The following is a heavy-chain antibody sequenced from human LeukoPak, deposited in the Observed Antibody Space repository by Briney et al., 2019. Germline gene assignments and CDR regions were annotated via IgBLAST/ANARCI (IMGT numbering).Heavy chain of an antibody. J-gene: IGHJ4*02. CDR1: GGSISSGDYY. CDR2: IYYSGST. D-gene: IGHD2-2*02. V-gene: IGHV4-30-4*01. CDR3: ARYSLGYCSSTSCYTNSDY. Sequence: SETLSLTCTVSGGSISSGDYYWSWIRQPPGKGLEWIGYIYYSGSTYYNPSLKSRVTISVDTSKNQFSLKLSSVTAADTAVYYCARYSLGYCSSTSCYTNSDYWGQGTLVTVSS.